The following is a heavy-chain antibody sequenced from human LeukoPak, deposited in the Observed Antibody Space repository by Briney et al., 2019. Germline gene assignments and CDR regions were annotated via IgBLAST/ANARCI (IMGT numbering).Heavy chain of an antibody. CDR1: GFTFSSYS. V-gene: IGHV3-21*01. CDR2: ISSSSSYI. CDR3: AILFASGAPFDY. Sequence: KSGGSLRLSCAASGFTFSSYSMNWVRQAPGKGLDWVSSISSSSSYIYYADSVKGRFTISRDNAKNSLYLQMNSLRAEDTAVYYCAILFASGAPFDYWGQGTLVIVSS. D-gene: IGHD1-26*01. J-gene: IGHJ4*02.